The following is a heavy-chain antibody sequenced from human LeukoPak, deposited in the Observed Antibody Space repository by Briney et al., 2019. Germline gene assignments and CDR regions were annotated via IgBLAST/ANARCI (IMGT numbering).Heavy chain of an antibody. CDR2: ISYDGSNK. CDR3: ASYYYDSRGSYY. CDR1: GFTFSSYG. D-gene: IGHD3-22*01. Sequence: PGESLSPTFAASGFTFSSYGMHWVRQAPGKGLEWVAVISYDGSNKYYADSVKGRFTISRDNSKNTLYLQMNSLRAEDTAVYYCASYYYDSRGSYYWGQGTVVSVSS. V-gene: IGHV3-30*03. J-gene: IGHJ4*02.